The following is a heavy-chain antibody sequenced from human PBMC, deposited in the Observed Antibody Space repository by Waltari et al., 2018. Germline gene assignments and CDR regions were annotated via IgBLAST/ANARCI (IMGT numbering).Heavy chain of an antibody. Sequence: EVQLVESGGGLVKPGGSLSLSCAAVGFPFRTSWVGWVRQAPGKGLEWFGRIKSKTDGGTTDYAAPVKGRFTISRDDSKNTLYLQMNSLKTEDTAVYNCAAAAHYYGMDVWGQGTTVTVSS. D-gene: IGHD6-25*01. CDR3: AAAAHYYGMDV. CDR1: GFPFRTSW. J-gene: IGHJ6*02. V-gene: IGHV3-15*01. CDR2: IKSKTDGGTT.